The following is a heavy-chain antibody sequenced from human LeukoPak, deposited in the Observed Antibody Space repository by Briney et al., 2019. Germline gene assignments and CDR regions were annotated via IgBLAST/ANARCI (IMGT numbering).Heavy chain of an antibody. J-gene: IGHJ4*02. CDR1: GFTFSRYA. Sequence: QAGGSLRLSCSASGFTFSRYAMHWVRQAPGKGLEYVSAISSSGGSTYYADSVKGRFTISRDNSKNTAYLQMSSLRAEDTAVYYCVNGAATGLIDYWGQGTLVTVSS. CDR3: VNGAATGLIDY. CDR2: ISSSGGST. D-gene: IGHD2-15*01. V-gene: IGHV3-64D*06.